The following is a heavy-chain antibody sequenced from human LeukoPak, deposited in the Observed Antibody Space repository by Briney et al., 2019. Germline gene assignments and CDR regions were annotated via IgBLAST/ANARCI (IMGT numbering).Heavy chain of an antibody. J-gene: IGHJ4*02. Sequence: SETLSLTCTVSGGSITNYYWSWIRQPPEKGLEWIGYIYYSGSTNYSPSLKSRVTMSVDTSKNQFSLKLSSVTAADTAVYYCARSRSSTWFLFDYWSQGTLVTVSS. CDR2: IYYSGST. D-gene: IGHD6-13*01. CDR3: ARSRSSTWFLFDY. CDR1: GGSITNYY. V-gene: IGHV4-59*01.